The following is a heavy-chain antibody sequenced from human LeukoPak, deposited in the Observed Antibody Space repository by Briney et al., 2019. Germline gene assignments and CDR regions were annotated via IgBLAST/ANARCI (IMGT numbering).Heavy chain of an antibody. CDR3: ARSPLDYGDYLVDY. J-gene: IGHJ4*02. CDR2: ISAYNGNT. CDR1: GYTFTSYG. V-gene: IGHV1-18*01. D-gene: IGHD4-17*01. Sequence: ASVKVSCKASGYTFTSYGISWVRQAPGQGLEWMGWISAYNGNTNYAQKLQGRVTMTTDTSTSTAYMELRSLRSDDTAVYYCARSPLDYGDYLVDYWGQGTLVTVSS.